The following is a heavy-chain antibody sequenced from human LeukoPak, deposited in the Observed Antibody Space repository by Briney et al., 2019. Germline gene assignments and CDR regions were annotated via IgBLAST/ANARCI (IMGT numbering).Heavy chain of an antibody. CDR1: GFAFSRNW. J-gene: IGHJ4*02. Sequence: VGSLRLSCEASGFAFSRNWMHWVRQAPGKGLVWVSRINSDGSATHYADSVKGRFTISRDNAKNTLYLQMNSLRAEDTAVYYCATDPDSGGWSTFDYWGQGTLVTVSS. CDR3: ATDPDSGGWSTFDY. CDR2: INSDGSAT. V-gene: IGHV3-74*01. D-gene: IGHD6-19*01.